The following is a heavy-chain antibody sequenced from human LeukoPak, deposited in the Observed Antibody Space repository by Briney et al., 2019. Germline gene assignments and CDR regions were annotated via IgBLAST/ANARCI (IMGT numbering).Heavy chain of an antibody. CDR3: AKDYAVGGYGHFDY. CDR1: GLIFSIYS. V-gene: IGHV3-23*01. CDR2: ISSSGGST. J-gene: IGHJ4*02. Sequence: GGSLRLSCAASGLIFSIYSMSWVRQAPGKGLEWVSGISSSGGSTYYADSVKGRFTISRDNSKNTLYLQISSLRVEDTAVYYCAKDYAVGGYGHFDYWGQGTLVTVSS. D-gene: IGHD5-18*01.